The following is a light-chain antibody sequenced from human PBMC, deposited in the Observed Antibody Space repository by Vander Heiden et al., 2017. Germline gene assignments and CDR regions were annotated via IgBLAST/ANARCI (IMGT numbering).Light chain of an antibody. CDR1: QSVNIL. J-gene: IGKJ5*01. CDR3: QQRSNWPIT. V-gene: IGKV3-11*01. CDR2: NAS. Sequence: IVSTQSPATLSLSPGERATLSCRASQSVNILLAWYQQKPGQAPRLLISNASNRATGIPARFSGSGSGTDFTLTISSLDPEDFAVYYCQQRSNWPITFGQGTRLEIK.